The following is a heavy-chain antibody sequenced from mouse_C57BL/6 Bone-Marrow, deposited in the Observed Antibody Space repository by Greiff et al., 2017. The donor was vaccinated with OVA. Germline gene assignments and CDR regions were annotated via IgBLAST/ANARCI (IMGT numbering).Heavy chain of an antibody. J-gene: IGHJ2*01. CDR2: IYPRSGNT. CDR1: GYTFTSYG. V-gene: IGHV1-81*01. CDR3: ASPGDGYRDFDY. D-gene: IGHD2-3*01. Sequence: QVQLQQSGAELARPGASVKLSCKASGYTFTSYGISWVKQRTGQGLEWIGEIYPRSGNTYYNEKFKGKATLTADKSSSTAYMEIRSLTSEDSAVYFCASPGDGYRDFDYWGQGTTLTVSS.